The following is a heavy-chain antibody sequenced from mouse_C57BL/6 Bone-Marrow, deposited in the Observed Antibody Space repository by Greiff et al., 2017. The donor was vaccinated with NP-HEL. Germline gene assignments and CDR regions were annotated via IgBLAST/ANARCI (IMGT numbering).Heavy chain of an antibody. J-gene: IGHJ2*01. CDR3: ARSRYGNYVRYFDY. Sequence: QVQLQQSGAELVKPGASVKMSCKASGYTFTSYWITWVKQRPGQGLEWIGDIYPGSGSTNYNEKFKSKATLTVDTSSSTAYMQLSSLTSEDSAVYYCARSRYGNYVRYFDYWGQGTTLTVSS. CDR1: GYTFTSYW. CDR2: IYPGSGST. V-gene: IGHV1-55*01. D-gene: IGHD2-10*02.